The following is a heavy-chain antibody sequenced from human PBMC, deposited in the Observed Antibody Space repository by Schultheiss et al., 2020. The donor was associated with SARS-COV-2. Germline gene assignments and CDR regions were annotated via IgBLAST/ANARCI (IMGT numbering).Heavy chain of an antibody. J-gene: IGHJ4*02. CDR2: INHSGST. CDR3: ARGGRITIFGVVSPFDY. Sequence: ESLKISCAVYGGSFSGYYWSWIRQPPGKGLEWIGEINHSGSTNYNPSLKSRVTISVDTSKNQFSLKLSSVTAADTAVYYCARGGRITIFGVVSPFDYWGQGTLVTVSS. V-gene: IGHV4-34*01. CDR1: GGSFSGYY. D-gene: IGHD3-3*01.